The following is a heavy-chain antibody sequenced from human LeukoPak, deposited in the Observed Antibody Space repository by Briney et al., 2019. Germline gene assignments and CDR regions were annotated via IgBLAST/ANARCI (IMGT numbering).Heavy chain of an antibody. CDR2: ISTYNGNT. CDR3: ARLDWFGELGVGAFDI. CDR1: GYTFTSYG. V-gene: IGHV1-18*01. D-gene: IGHD3-10*01. Sequence: ASVKVSCKASGYTFTSYGISWVRQAPGQGLEWMGWISTYNGNTNYAQKLQGRVTTTTDTSTSTAYMEVRSLRSDDTAVYYCARLDWFGELGVGAFDIWGQGTMVTVSS. J-gene: IGHJ3*02.